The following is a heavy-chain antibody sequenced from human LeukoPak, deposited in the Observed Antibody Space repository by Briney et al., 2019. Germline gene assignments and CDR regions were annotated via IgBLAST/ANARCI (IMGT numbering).Heavy chain of an antibody. V-gene: IGHV4-34*01. CDR3: ARGSSSWLDYYIDV. CDR1: GGSFSGYY. J-gene: IGHJ6*03. CDR2: INHSGST. D-gene: IGHD6-13*01. Sequence: SETLSLTCAVYGGSFSGYYWSWIRQPPGKGLEWIEEINHSGSTNYNPSLKSRVTISVDTSKNQFSLKLSSVTAADTAVYYCARGSSSWLDYYIDVWAKGTTVTVSS.